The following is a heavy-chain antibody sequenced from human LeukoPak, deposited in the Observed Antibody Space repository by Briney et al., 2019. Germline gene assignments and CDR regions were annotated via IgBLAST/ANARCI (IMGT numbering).Heavy chain of an antibody. J-gene: IGHJ4*02. CDR2: IIPIFGTA. D-gene: IGHD3-10*01. Sequence: ASVKVSCKASGYTFTSYGISWVRQAPGQGLEWMGGIIPIFGTANYAQKFQGRVTVTADESTSTAYMELSSLRSEDTAVYYCARAFYGSGSYFDYWGQGTLVTVSS. V-gene: IGHV1-69*13. CDR3: ARAFYGSGSYFDY. CDR1: GYTFTSYG.